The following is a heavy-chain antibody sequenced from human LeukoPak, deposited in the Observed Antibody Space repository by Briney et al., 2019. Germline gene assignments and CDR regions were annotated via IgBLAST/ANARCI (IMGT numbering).Heavy chain of an antibody. D-gene: IGHD3-22*01. CDR2: IYYSGST. Sequence: PSETLSLTCTVSGGSISSYYWSWIRQPPGKGLEWIGYIYYSGSTNYNPSLKSRVTISVDTSKNQFSLKLSSVTAADTAVYYCARWPKYYYDSSGYYAFDIWGQGTMVTVSS. CDR3: ARWPKYYYDSSGYYAFDI. V-gene: IGHV4-59*08. CDR1: GGSISSYY. J-gene: IGHJ3*02.